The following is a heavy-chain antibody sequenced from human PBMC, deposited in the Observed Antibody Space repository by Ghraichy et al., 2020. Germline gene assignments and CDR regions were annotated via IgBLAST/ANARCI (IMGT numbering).Heavy chain of an antibody. D-gene: IGHD3-3*01. J-gene: IGHJ3*01. Sequence: GGSLRLSCTPSGFILNNYGMHWVRQAPGKGLEWLSLICYDGRSKHYADSVKGRFTISKDNSRDTLYLPMHSLRAEDTAVYYCVRECLSSRCEFWSAYCDDAFEVWAHGTMVTVSS. CDR2: ICYDGRSK. CDR3: VRECLSSRCEFWSAYCDDAFEV. CDR1: GFILNNYG. V-gene: IGHV3-33*01.